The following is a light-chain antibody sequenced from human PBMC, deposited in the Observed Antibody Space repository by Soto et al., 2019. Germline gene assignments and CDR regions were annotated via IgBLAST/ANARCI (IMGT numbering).Light chain of an antibody. CDR2: GAS. CDR1: QSISSN. Sequence: EIVMTQSPATLSVSPGERATLSCRASQSISSNLGWYQQRPGQSPRLLIYGASTRATGIPARFSGSGSGTEFTLTISSLQYEDFAVYYCQQYTNWLSITLGQGTRLEIK. J-gene: IGKJ5*01. V-gene: IGKV3-15*01. CDR3: QQYTNWLSIT.